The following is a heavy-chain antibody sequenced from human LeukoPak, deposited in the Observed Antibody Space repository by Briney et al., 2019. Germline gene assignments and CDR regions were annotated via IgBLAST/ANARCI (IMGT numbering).Heavy chain of an antibody. V-gene: IGHV3-23*01. Sequence: GGSLRLSCAASGFTFSSYAMSWVRQAPGKGLEWVSAISGSGGSTYYADSMKGRFTISRDNSKNTLYLQMNSLRAEDTAVYYCAKKGSRDGGNLNWFDPWGQGTLVTVSS. J-gene: IGHJ5*02. D-gene: IGHD4-23*01. CDR1: GFTFSSYA. CDR3: AKKGSRDGGNLNWFDP. CDR2: ISGSGGST.